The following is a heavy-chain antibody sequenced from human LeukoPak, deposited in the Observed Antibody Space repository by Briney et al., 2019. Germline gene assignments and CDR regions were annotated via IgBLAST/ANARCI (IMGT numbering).Heavy chain of an antibody. J-gene: IGHJ4*02. CDR1: GFTVSNNY. Sequence: PGGSLRLSCAASGFTVSNNYMTWVRQAPGKGLEWVANIQEDGKKENYVDSVRGRFTISRDNAKNSIYLQMNSLRVEDTAVYYCAKDIVGGGDDYWGQGTLVIVSS. CDR2: IQEDGKKE. CDR3: AKDIVGGGDDY. V-gene: IGHV3-7*01. D-gene: IGHD2-21*02.